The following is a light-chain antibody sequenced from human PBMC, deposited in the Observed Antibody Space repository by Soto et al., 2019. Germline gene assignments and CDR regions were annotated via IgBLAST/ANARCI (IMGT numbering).Light chain of an antibody. CDR3: QQYGDLPLT. Sequence: DIQLTQSPSSLSASVGDRVTITCQASQDSNNYLNWYQQKPGNAPKLLIFDASSVETGVPSRFSGSGSGTHFTFTISSLEPEDIATYHCQQYGDLPLTFGGGTRVELK. V-gene: IGKV1-33*01. J-gene: IGKJ4*01. CDR1: QDSNNY. CDR2: DAS.